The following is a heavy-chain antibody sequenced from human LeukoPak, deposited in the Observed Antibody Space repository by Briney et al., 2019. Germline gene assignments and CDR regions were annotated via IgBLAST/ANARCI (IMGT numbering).Heavy chain of an antibody. D-gene: IGHD2-8*01. CDR2: ISYDGSNK. CDR3: AKHDDVLMVYAGGADY. V-gene: IGHV3-30*18. Sequence: GGSLRLSCAASRFTFSSYGMHWVRQAPGKGLEWVAVISYDGSNKYYADSVKGRFTISRDNSKNTLYLQMNSLRAEDTAVYYCAKHDDVLMVYAGGADYWGQGTLVTVSS. CDR1: RFTFSSYG. J-gene: IGHJ4*02.